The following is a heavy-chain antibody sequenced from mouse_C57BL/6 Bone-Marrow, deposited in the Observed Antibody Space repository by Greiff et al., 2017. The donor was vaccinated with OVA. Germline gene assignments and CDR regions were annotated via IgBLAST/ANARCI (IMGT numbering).Heavy chain of an antibody. D-gene: IGHD1-1*01. CDR2: IWSGGST. Sequence: VQLQQSGPGLVQPSQSLSITCTVSGFSLTSYGVHWVRQSPGKGLEWLGVIWSGGSTDYNAAFISRLSISKDNSKSQVFFKMNSLQADDTAIYYCARDYYGSSGYFDFWGTGTTVTVSS. CDR3: ARDYYGSSGYFDF. CDR1: GFSLTSYG. V-gene: IGHV2-2*01. J-gene: IGHJ1*03.